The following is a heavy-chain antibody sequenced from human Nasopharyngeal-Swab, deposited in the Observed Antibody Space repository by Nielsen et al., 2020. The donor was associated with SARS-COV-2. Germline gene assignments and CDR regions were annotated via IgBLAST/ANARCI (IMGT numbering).Heavy chain of an antibody. CDR2: IYYSGRT. Sequence: SETLSLTCTVAGGSISGYYWSWIRQPPGKGLEWIGYIYYSGRTNYNPSLKSRLTISVDTSKNQFSLKLTSVTAADTAVYYCARSPGYYFDYWGQGTLVTVSS. CDR1: GGSISGYY. V-gene: IGHV4-59*08. J-gene: IGHJ4*02. CDR3: ARSPGYYFDY.